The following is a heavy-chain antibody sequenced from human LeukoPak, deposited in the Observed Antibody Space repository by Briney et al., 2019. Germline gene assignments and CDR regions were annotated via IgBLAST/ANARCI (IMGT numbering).Heavy chain of an antibody. Sequence: PSETLSLTCTVSGGPISSGSYYWSWIRQPAGKGLEWIGRIYISGSTNYNPSLKSRVTISVDTSKNQFSLKLSSVTAADTAVYYCARDRLDCSSTSCYRVFDYWGQGTLVTVSS. CDR3: ARDRLDCSSTSCYRVFDY. CDR2: IYISGST. J-gene: IGHJ4*02. D-gene: IGHD2-2*01. V-gene: IGHV4-61*02. CDR1: GGPISSGSYY.